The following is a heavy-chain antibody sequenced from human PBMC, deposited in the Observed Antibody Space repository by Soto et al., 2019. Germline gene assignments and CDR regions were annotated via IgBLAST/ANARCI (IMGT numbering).Heavy chain of an antibody. D-gene: IGHD6-13*01. J-gene: IGHJ4*02. V-gene: IGHV3-7*01. Sequence: GGSLRLSCAASGFTFSRYWMSWVRQAPGKGLEWVANMKQDGSEKYSVDSVAGRFTISRDNAKNSLYLEMNSLRAEDTAVYYCARFDGYSSSWSFDSWGQGTLVTVSS. CDR2: MKQDGSEK. CDR1: GFTFSRYW. CDR3: ARFDGYSSSWSFDS.